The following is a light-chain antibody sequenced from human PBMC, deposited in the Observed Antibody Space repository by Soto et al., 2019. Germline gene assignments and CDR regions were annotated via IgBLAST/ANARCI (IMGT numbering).Light chain of an antibody. CDR2: AAS. CDR3: QESFSSSWT. Sequence: DIQMTQSPSSLSASVGDRVTITCRAGQSIDTYLNWYQQKPGKAPNLLIFAASNLQSEVPSRFSGSGSGTYFTLTISRLQPEDFATYFCQESFSSSWTFGQGTKV. V-gene: IGKV1-39*01. J-gene: IGKJ1*01. CDR1: QSIDTY.